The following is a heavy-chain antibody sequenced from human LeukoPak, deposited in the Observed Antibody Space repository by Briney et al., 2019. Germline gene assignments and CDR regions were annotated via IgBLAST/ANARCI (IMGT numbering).Heavy chain of an antibody. D-gene: IGHD6-19*01. V-gene: IGHV3-74*01. CDR1: GFTFSKYR. CDR3: ATKQWLAPPPDS. CDR2: INTEGTVT. Sequence: AGGSLRLSCAASGFTFSKYRMLWVRQAPGKGLESGSRINTEGTVTTYADSVKGRFTVSRDNADNTMFLQMNSVRDEDTAVYYCATKQWLAPPPDSWGQGTPVTVSS. J-gene: IGHJ4*02.